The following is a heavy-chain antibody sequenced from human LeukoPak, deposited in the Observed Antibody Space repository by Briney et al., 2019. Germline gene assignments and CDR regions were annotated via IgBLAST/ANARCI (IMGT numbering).Heavy chain of an antibody. CDR2: ISSTSDYI. Sequence: PGGSLRLSCAVSGFTFSAYSMNWVRQAPGKGLEWVSPISSTSDYIYYADSVKGRFTISRDNAKNSLYLQMNSLRAEDTAVYYCGRQAAPDYWGQGTLVTVSS. CDR1: GFTFSAYS. D-gene: IGHD2-15*01. V-gene: IGHV3-21*01. J-gene: IGHJ4*02. CDR3: GRQAAPDY.